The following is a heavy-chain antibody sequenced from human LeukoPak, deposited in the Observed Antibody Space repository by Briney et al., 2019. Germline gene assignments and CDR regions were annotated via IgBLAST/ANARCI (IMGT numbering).Heavy chain of an antibody. CDR1: GGSISSYY. V-gene: IGHV4-59*01. Sequence: SETLSLTCTVSGGSISSYYWSWIRQPPGKGLEWIGYIYYSGSTNYNPSLKSRVTISVDTSKNQFSLKLSSVTAADTAVYYCASSRYIVVVPAAMLGPSRNWFDPWGQGTLVTVSS. CDR2: IYYSGST. J-gene: IGHJ5*02. CDR3: ASSRYIVVVPAAMLGPSRNWFDP. D-gene: IGHD2-2*01.